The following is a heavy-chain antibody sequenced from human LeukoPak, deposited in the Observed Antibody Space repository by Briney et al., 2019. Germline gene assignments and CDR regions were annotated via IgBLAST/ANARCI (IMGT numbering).Heavy chain of an antibody. V-gene: IGHV1-18*01. CDR3: ARVNRYYDFWSGPTNPLPLDY. J-gene: IGHJ4*02. D-gene: IGHD3-3*01. CDR2: ISAYNGNT. Sequence: ASVKVSCKASGYTFTSYGISWVRQAPGQGLEWMGWISAYNGNTNYAQKFQGRVTMTRDTSISTAYMELSRLRSDDTAVYYCARVNRYYDFWSGPTNPLPLDYWGQGTLVTVSS. CDR1: GYTFTSYG.